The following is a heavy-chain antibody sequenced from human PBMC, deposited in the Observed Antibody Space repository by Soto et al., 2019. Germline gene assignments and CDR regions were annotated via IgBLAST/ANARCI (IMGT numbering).Heavy chain of an antibody. CDR1: GYTFTSYA. CDR2: INAGNGNT. V-gene: IGHV1-3*01. J-gene: IGHJ4*02. Sequence: ASVKVSCKASGYTFTSYAMHWVRQAPGQRLEWMGWINAGNGNTKYSQKFQGRVTITRDTSASTAYMELSSLRSEDTAVYYCARAGPSAAGFDPTDYWGQGTLVTVSS. D-gene: IGHD6-13*01. CDR3: ARAGPSAAGFDPTDY.